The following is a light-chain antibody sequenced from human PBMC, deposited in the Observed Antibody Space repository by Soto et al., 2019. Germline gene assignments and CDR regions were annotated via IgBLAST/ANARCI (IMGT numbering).Light chain of an antibody. J-gene: IGKJ2*03. CDR3: QQYSSSPRYS. CDR2: NAS. Sequence: EGVLTQSPGTLSLSPGERATLFCRASQTIASDFLAWYQQKPGQAPRLLIYNASRRAAGIPERFRGSGSGTDFTLTISRLEPKDFAVYYCQQYSSSPRYSFGQGTKLEIK. CDR1: QTIASDF. V-gene: IGKV3-20*01.